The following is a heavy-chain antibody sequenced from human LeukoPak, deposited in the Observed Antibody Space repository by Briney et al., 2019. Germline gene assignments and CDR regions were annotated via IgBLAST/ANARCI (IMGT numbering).Heavy chain of an antibody. J-gene: IGHJ4*02. V-gene: IGHV3-23*01. Sequence: GGSLRLSCAASGCTFTSYAMSWVRQAPGKGLEWVSAISGSARSTFYADSVKGRFTISRDNSKDMVYLHMNSLRAEDTAIYYCAKDLTSYDYGDYGGSDYWGQGTLVTVSS. CDR2: ISGSARST. CDR1: GCTFTSYA. CDR3: AKDLTSYDYGDYGGSDY. D-gene: IGHD4-17*01.